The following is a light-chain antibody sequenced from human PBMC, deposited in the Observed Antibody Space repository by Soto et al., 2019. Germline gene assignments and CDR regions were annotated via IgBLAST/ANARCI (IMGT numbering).Light chain of an antibody. CDR2: RAS. Sequence: DIQMTQSPSTLSASVGDRVTITCRASQSISSWLAWYQQKPGKAPKLLIYRASSLESGVPSRFSGSGSGTEFTLTISSLQPDEFATYNCQQYDSHPLTFGGGTKVEIK. V-gene: IGKV1-5*03. CDR3: QQYDSHPLT. CDR1: QSISSW. J-gene: IGKJ4*01.